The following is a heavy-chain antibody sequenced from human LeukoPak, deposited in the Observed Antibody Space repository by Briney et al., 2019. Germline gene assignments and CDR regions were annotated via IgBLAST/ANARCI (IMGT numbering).Heavy chain of an antibody. CDR3: SWGGSGYYAY. CDR2: IGGSGDST. D-gene: IGHD3-3*01. V-gene: IGHV3-23*01. CDR1: GFTFSSHA. Sequence: GGSLRLSCAASGFTFSSHAMSWVRQAPGKGLEWVSVIGGSGDSTYYADSVKGRFTISRDNSKNTLYLQVNSLKAEDTAVYYCSWGGSGYYAYWGQGTLVTVSS. J-gene: IGHJ4*02.